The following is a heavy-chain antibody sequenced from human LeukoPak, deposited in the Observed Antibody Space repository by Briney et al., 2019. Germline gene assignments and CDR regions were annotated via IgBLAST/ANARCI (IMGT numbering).Heavy chain of an antibody. J-gene: IGHJ4*02. CDR2: ISGSAIYT. Sequence: GGSLTLSCVVSGFDFSAFDMTWVRQAPGKGLEWISSISGSAIYTFTEDSFKGRFSISRDNSQNTLYLHIYSLRAEDTAIYFCAGKLAGAAYYFDSWGQGTLVTVSS. V-gene: IGHV3-23*01. CDR3: AGKLAGAAYYFDS. CDR1: GFDFSAFD. D-gene: IGHD2-21*01.